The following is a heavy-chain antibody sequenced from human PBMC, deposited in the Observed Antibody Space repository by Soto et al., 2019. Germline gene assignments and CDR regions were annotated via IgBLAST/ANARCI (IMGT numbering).Heavy chain of an antibody. D-gene: IGHD3-10*01. CDR3: ARRNYGRGWFFAFDI. J-gene: IGHJ3*02. V-gene: IGHV4-59*08. CDR1: GGSISSYF. Sequence: SETLSLTCTVSGGSISSYFWSWFRQPPGKGLEWIGSFYYSGSTHYNPSLKSRVTMSVDTSKNQFSLRLSSVTAADTAVYYCARRNYGRGWFFAFDIWGQGTMVTVSS. CDR2: FYYSGST.